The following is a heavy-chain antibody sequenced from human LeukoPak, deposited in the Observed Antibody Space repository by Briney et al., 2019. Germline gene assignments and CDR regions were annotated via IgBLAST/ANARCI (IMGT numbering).Heavy chain of an antibody. CDR3: ASSGDYYYYYMDV. J-gene: IGHJ6*03. Sequence: GGSLRLSCAASGFTFSSNYMSWVRQAPGKGLEWDSVIYSGGSTYYADSVKGRFTISRDNSKNTLYLQMNSLRAEDTAVYYCASSGDYYYYYMDVWGKGTTVTISS. D-gene: IGHD3-10*01. CDR1: GFTFSSNY. V-gene: IGHV3-53*01. CDR2: IYSGGST.